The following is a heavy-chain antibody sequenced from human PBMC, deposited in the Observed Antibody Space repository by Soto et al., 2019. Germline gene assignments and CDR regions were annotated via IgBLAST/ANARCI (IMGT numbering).Heavy chain of an antibody. J-gene: IGHJ5*02. Sequence: QAQLVQSGAEVNKPGASVKVSCTASGYPFTTYGISWVRQAPGRGLEWMGWISAYNGDTKDAQKFQDRVTMTTDAFTSTAYLELRSLTSDDTAVYYCARDREAARPGWFDPWGQGTLVTVSS. CDR1: GYPFTTYG. D-gene: IGHD6-6*01. CDR3: ARDREAARPGWFDP. CDR2: ISAYNGDT. V-gene: IGHV1-18*04.